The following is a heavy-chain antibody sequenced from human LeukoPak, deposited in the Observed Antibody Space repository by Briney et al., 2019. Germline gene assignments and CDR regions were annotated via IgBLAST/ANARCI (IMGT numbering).Heavy chain of an antibody. J-gene: IGHJ6*02. CDR2: ISWDGGST. Sequence: GGSLRLSCAASGFTFDDYAMHWVRQAPGKGLEGVSLISWDGGSTYYADSVKRRFTISRDNSKNSLYLQMNSLRTEETALYSCAKNTPPDILTGYYSTYYSYGMDVWGQGTTVTVSS. D-gene: IGHD3-9*01. CDR1: GFTFDDYA. CDR3: AKNTPPDILTGYYSTYYSYGMDV. V-gene: IGHV3-43*01.